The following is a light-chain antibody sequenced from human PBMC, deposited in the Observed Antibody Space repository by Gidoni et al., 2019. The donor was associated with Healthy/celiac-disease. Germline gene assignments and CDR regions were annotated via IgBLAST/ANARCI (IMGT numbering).Light chain of an antibody. CDR1: QSVSSSY. Sequence: EIVWTQSPVTLSLSPGERATLSCRASQSVSSSYLAWYQQKPRQAPRLLIYGASSRATGIPDRFSGSGSGTDFTLTISRLEPEDCAVYYCQQLYTFGQGTKLEIK. V-gene: IGKV3-20*01. CDR3: QQLYT. CDR2: GAS. J-gene: IGKJ2*01.